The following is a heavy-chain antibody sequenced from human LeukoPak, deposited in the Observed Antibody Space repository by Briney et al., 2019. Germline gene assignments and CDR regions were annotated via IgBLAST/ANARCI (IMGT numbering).Heavy chain of an antibody. CDR1: GGSISSYY. V-gene: IGHV4-4*07. Sequence: SETLSLTCTVSGGSISSYYWSWIRQPAGKGLEWIGRIYTSGSTNYNPSLKSRVSMSGDTSKNQVSLKLRSVTAADTAAYYCARDPTTVTTIFDSWGQGTLVTVSS. CDR2: IYTSGST. CDR3: ARDPTTVTTIFDS. J-gene: IGHJ4*02. D-gene: IGHD4-17*01.